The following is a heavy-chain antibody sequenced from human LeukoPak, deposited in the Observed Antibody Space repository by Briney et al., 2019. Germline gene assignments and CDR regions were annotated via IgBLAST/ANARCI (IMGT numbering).Heavy chain of an antibody. CDR1: GFTFSSYS. Sequence: GGSLRLSCAASGFTFSSYSMNWVRQAPGKGLEWVSSISSSSSYIYYADSVKGRFTISRDNAKNSLYLQMNSLRAEDTAAYYCARDRTSSRLGYFDLWGRGTLVTVSS. V-gene: IGHV3-21*01. CDR3: ARDRTSSRLGYFDL. CDR2: ISSSSSYI. J-gene: IGHJ2*01. D-gene: IGHD2-2*01.